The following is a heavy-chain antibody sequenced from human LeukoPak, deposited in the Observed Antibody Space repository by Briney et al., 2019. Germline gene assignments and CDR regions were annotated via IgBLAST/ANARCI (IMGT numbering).Heavy chain of an antibody. D-gene: IGHD3-10*01. CDR3: ARETYGSGSSYYFDY. CDR1: GFTFSSYA. Sequence: GRSLRLSCAASGFTFSSYAMHWVRQAPGKGLEWVAVISYDGSNKYYADSVKGRFTISRDNSKNTLYLQMNSLRAEDTAVYYCARETYGSGSSYYFDYWGQGTLVTVSS. CDR2: ISYDGSNK. J-gene: IGHJ4*02. V-gene: IGHV3-30-3*01.